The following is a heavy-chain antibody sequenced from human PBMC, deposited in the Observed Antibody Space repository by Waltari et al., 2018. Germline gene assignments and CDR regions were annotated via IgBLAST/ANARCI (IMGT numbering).Heavy chain of an antibody. Sequence: EVQLVESGGGLVQPGRSLRLSCTASGFTFGDYAMSWFRPAPGKGLEWVGFIRSKAYGGTTEYAASVKGRFTISRDDSKSIAYLQMNSLKTEDTAVYYCTRDQNRYYYDSSGYYYWGQGTLVTVSS. CDR1: GFTFGDYA. D-gene: IGHD3-22*01. J-gene: IGHJ4*02. CDR3: TRDQNRYYYDSSGYYY. V-gene: IGHV3-49*03. CDR2: IRSKAYGGTT.